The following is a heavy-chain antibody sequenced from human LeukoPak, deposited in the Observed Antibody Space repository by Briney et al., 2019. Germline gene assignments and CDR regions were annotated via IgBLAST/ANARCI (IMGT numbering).Heavy chain of an antibody. Sequence: GGSLRLSCAASGFTFDHYAMHWVRQAPGKGPEWVSLVSVNADSTYYADSVRGRFTISRDNNNNSLYLQMHSLRTDDTALYNCVKGVVYDSSGYFHLDYWGQGTLVTVSS. CDR2: VSVNADST. V-gene: IGHV3-43*02. CDR3: VKGVVYDSSGYFHLDY. J-gene: IGHJ4*02. D-gene: IGHD3-22*01. CDR1: GFTFDHYA.